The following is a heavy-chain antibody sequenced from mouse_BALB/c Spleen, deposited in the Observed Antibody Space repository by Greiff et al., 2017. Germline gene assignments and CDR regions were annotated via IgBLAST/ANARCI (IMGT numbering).Heavy chain of an antibody. CDR2: IYPGRGIT. D-gene: IGHD1-1*01. V-gene: IGHV1-55*01. CDR1: GYTFTSYW. J-gene: IGHJ1*01. Sequence: VQLQQPGAELVKPGASVKMSCKASGYTFTSYWINWVKQRPGQGLEWIGDIYPGRGITNYNEKFKSKATLTLDTSSSTAYMQLSSLTSEDSAVYYCSRGDYYYGSSSYWYFDVWGAGTTVTVSS. CDR3: SRGDYYYGSSSYWYFDV.